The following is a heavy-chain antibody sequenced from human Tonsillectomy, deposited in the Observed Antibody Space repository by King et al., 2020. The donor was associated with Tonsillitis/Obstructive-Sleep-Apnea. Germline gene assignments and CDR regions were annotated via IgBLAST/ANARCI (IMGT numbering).Heavy chain of an antibody. CDR2: IWYDGSNK. V-gene: IGHV3-33*01. J-gene: IGHJ4*02. Sequence: VQLVESGGGVVQPGRSLRLSCAASGFTFSNYDIHWVRQAPGKGLEWVAVIWYDGSNKYYADSVKCRFTISRDNSKNTLYLQMNSLRAEDTAVYYCARDPRWLKLSPFDYWGQGTLVTVSS. CDR3: ARDPRWLKLSPFDY. CDR1: GFTFSNYD. D-gene: IGHD5-24*01.